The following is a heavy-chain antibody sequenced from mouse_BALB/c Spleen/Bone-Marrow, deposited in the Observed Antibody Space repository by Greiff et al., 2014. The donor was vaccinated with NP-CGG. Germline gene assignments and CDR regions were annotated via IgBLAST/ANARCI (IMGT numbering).Heavy chain of an antibody. Sequence: VQLQQSGAELMKPGASVKISCKATGYTFSSYWIEWVKQRPGHGLEWIGEILAGSGSTNYNEKFKGKTTFTADTSSNTAYMRLSSLTSEDSAVYYCAREDGLWYFDAWGAGTTVTVSS. D-gene: IGHD1-1*01. J-gene: IGHJ1*01. V-gene: IGHV1-9*01. CDR3: AREDGLWYFDA. CDR2: ILAGSGST. CDR1: GYTFSSYW.